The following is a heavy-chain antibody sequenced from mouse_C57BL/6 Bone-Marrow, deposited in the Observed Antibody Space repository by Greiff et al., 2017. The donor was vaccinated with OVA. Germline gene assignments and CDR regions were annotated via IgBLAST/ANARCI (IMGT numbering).Heavy chain of an antibody. Sequence: EVKLMESGGDLVKPGGSLKLSCAASGFTFSSYGMSWVRQTPDKRLEWVATISSGGSYTYYPDSVKGRFTISRDNAKNTLYLQMSSLKSEDTAMYYCARRTVYFDYWGQGTTLTVSS. CDR3: ARRTVYFDY. V-gene: IGHV5-6*02. CDR1: GFTFSSYG. J-gene: IGHJ2*01. CDR2: ISSGGSYT.